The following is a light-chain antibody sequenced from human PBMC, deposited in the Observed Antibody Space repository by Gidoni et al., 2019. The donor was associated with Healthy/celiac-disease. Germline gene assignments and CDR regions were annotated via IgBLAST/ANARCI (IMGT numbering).Light chain of an antibody. CDR3: QQYGSSPAVT. V-gene: IGKV3-20*01. J-gene: IGKJ3*01. CDR2: GAS. Sequence: EIVLTQSPVTLSLSPGERATLSCRASQSVSSSYLAWYQQKPGQAPRLLIYGASSRATGIPDRFSGSGSGTDFTLTISRLEPEDFAVYYCQQYGSSPAVTFGPGTKVDIK. CDR1: QSVSSSY.